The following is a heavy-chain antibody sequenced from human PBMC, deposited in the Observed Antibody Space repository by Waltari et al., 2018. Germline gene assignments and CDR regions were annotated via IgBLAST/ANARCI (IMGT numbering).Heavy chain of an antibody. V-gene: IGHV4-39*01. Sequence: QLQLQESGPGLVKPSETLSLTCTVSGGSISSSSYYWGWIRQPPGKGLEWIGSIYYSGSTYYNPSLKSRVTIAVDTSKNQFSLKLGSVTAADTAVYYCARHYGNGWYANWYFDLWGRGTLVTVSS. J-gene: IGHJ2*01. CDR1: GGSISSSSYY. D-gene: IGHD6-19*01. CDR3: ARHYGNGWYANWYFDL. CDR2: IYYSGST.